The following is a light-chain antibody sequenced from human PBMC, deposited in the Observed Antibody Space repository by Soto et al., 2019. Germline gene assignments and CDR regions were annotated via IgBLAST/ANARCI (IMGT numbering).Light chain of an antibody. J-gene: IGLJ2*01. CDR1: SSDVGSYNL. Sequence: QSVLTQPASVSGSPGQSITITCTGTSSDVGSYNLVSWYQQHPGKAPKLMIYEVSKRPSGVSNRFSGSKSGNTASLTISGLQAEDEADHYCCSCAGSSTFNVVFGGGTKLTVL. CDR3: CSCAGSSTFNVV. V-gene: IGLV2-23*02. CDR2: EVS.